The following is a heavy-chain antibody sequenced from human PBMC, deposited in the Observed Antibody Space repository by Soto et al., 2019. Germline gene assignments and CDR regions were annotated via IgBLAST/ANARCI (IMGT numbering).Heavy chain of an antibody. J-gene: IGHJ4*02. V-gene: IGHV1-69*06. CDR2: IIPIFGTA. CDR1: GGTFSSYA. Sequence: ASVKVSCKASGGTFSSYAISWVRQAPGQGLEWMGGIIPIFGTANYAQKFQGRVTITADKSTSTAYMELSSLRSEDTAVYYCAQSRVLSGSSDYCGQVTLVTVTA. CDR3: AQSRVLSGSSDY. D-gene: IGHD3-10*01.